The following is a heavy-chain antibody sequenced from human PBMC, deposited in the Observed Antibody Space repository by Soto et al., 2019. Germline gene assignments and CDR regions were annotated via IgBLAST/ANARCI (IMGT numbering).Heavy chain of an antibody. D-gene: IGHD3-22*01. CDR2: IIPIFGTA. CDR1: RGTFSSYA. J-gene: IGHJ4*02. V-gene: IGHV1-69*06. CDR3: ARVGIGDTYYYDSSGPNFDY. Sequence: SVKVSCKASRGTFSSYAISWVRQAPGQGLEWMGGIIPIFGTANYAQKFQGRVTITADKSTSTAYMELSSLRSEDTAVYYCARVGIGDTYYYDSSGPNFDYWGQGTLVTVSS.